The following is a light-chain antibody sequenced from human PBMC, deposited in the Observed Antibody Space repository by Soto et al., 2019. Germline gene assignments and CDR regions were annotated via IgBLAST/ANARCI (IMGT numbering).Light chain of an antibody. CDR3: ATWDDSLNGFYV. CDR2: RNN. V-gene: IGLV1-47*01. Sequence: QSVLAQPPSASGTPGQGVTISCSGSISNIGSNYVYWYQQLPGTAPKLLIYRNNQRPSGVPGRFSGSKSGTSASLAISGLRSDDEADYFCATWDDSLNGFYVFGTGTKVTVL. J-gene: IGLJ1*01. CDR1: ISNIGSNY.